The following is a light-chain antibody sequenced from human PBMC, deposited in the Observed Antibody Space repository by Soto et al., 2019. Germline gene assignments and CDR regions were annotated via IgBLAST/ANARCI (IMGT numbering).Light chain of an antibody. Sequence: IQLTQSPSSLSASVGDRVTITCRASQGISSYLAWYQQKPGKAPRLLIYATSTMQSAVPSRFSGSGSGTDCTLTISSLQPEDFATYYCQQLSGYPLTFGPGTKVDIK. CDR3: QQLSGYPLT. CDR2: ATS. CDR1: QGISSY. J-gene: IGKJ3*01. V-gene: IGKV1-9*01.